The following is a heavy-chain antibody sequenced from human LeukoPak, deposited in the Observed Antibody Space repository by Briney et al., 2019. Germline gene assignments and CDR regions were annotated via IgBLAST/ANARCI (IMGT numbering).Heavy chain of an antibody. V-gene: IGHV4-59*08. J-gene: IGHJ4*02. CDR2: IYYSGST. Sequence: SETLSLTFTVSGGSISSYYWSWIRQPPGKGLEWIGYIYYSGSTNYNPSLKSRVTISVDTSKNQFSLKLSSVTAADTAVYYCARLGGGSSLDYWGRGTLVTVSS. D-gene: IGHD2-15*01. CDR3: ARLGGGSSLDY. CDR1: GGSISSYY.